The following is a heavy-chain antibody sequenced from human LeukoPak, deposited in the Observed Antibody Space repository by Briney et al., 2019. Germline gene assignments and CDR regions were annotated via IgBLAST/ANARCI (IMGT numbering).Heavy chain of an antibody. V-gene: IGHV3-23*01. CDR1: GFIFSSYA. J-gene: IGHJ3*02. D-gene: IGHD5-18*01. CDR3: AKDRAQYRGFAFDI. CDR2: ISGSGGST. Sequence: GGSLRLSCAAPGFIFSSYAMSWVRQAPGKGLEWVSAISGSGGSTYYADSVKGRFTISRDNSKNTLYLQMNSLRAEDTAVYYCAKDRAQYRGFAFDIWGQGTMVTVSS.